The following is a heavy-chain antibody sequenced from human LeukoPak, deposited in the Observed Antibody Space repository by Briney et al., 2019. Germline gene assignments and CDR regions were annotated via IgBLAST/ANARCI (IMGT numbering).Heavy chain of an antibody. CDR2: ISGSGGST. J-gene: IGHJ4*02. D-gene: IGHD6-19*01. V-gene: IGHV3-23*01. Sequence: GGSLRLSCAASGFTFSSYAMSWVRQAPGKGLEWVSAISGSGGSTYYADSVKGRFTISRDNSKNTLYLQMNSLRAEDTAVYYYAIAIAVAGPFDYWGQGTLVTVSS. CDR1: GFTFSSYA. CDR3: AIAIAVAGPFDY.